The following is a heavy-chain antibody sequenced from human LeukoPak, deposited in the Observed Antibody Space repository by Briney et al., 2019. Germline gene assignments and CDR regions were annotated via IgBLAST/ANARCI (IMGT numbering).Heavy chain of an antibody. CDR1: GGSISSYY. J-gene: IGHJ4*02. CDR2: IYYSGST. D-gene: IGHD5-24*01. Sequence: PSETLSLTCTVSGGSISSYYWSWIRRPPGKGLEWIGYIYYSGSTNYNPSLKSRVTISVDTSKNQFSLKLSSVTAADTAVYYCARGRSRRAGYNYYFDYWGQGTLVTVSS. V-gene: IGHV4-59*01. CDR3: ARGRSRRAGYNYYFDY.